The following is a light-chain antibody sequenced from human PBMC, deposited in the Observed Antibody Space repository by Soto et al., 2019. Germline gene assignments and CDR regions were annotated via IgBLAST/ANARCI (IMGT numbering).Light chain of an antibody. Sequence: DIPMTQSPSSLSASVGDRVTVTCQASHDITKYLNWYQQKPGKAPKLLIYDASNLETGVPSRFSGSGSGTDFTFTISSLQPDDIATYYCQQYDNLPGTFGPGTRVDIK. CDR3: QQYDNLPGT. V-gene: IGKV1-33*01. CDR2: DAS. J-gene: IGKJ3*01. CDR1: HDITKY.